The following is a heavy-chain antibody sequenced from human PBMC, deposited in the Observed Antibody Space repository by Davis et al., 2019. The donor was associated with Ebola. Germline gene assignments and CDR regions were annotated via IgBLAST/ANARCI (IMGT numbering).Heavy chain of an antibody. D-gene: IGHD3-10*01. J-gene: IGHJ4*02. CDR3: ATATYYYGSGSLTS. CDR2: SYYSGSI. V-gene: IGHV4-59*08. Sequence: SETLSLTCTVSGGSISSYYWSWIRQPPGKGLEWIGYSYYSGSINYNPSLKSRVTISVDTSKNQFSLKLSSVTAADTAVYYCATATYYYGSGSLTSWGQGTLVTVSS. CDR1: GGSISSYY.